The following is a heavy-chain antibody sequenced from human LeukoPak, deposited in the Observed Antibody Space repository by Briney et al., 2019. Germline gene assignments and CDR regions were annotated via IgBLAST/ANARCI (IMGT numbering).Heavy chain of an antibody. CDR2: IQHDESNE. CDR1: GFTFSYYG. D-gene: IGHD3-22*01. J-gene: IGHJ5*02. CDR3: AKDGSGSIDL. V-gene: IGHV3-30*02. Sequence: GGSLRLSCAASGFTFSYYGMHWVRQAPGKGLEWVAFIQHDESNEDYEDSVKGRFTISRDNPNNTLYLQLNSLRDEDTAVYYCAKDGSGSIDLWGRGTLVTVSS.